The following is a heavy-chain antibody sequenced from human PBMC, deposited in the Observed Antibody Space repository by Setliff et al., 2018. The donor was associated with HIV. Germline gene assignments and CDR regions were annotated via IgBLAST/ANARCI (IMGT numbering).Heavy chain of an antibody. V-gene: IGHV4-39*07. Sequence: PSETLSLTCTVSGGSISSGGYYWIWIRQPPGKGLEWIGEITHSGRTNYNPSLKSRVTISVDTSKNQFSLKLSSVTAADTAVYYCAKAPGLTSSWAIDYWGQGTLVTVSS. CDR2: ITHSGRT. CDR3: AKAPGLTSSWAIDY. D-gene: IGHD6-13*01. J-gene: IGHJ4*02. CDR1: GGSISSGGYY.